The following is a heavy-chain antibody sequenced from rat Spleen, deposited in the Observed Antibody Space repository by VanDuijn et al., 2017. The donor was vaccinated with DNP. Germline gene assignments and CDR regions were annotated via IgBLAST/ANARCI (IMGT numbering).Heavy chain of an antibody. Sequence: EVQLVETGGGLVQPGRSLKLSCVASGFTFSSYWMYWIRQAPGKGLEWVATIISYGSRTYYRDSVKGRFTISRDNAENTLYLQMDSLRSEDTATYYCTRYYDSFDYWGRGVMVTVSS. J-gene: IGHJ2*01. CDR3: TRYYDSFDY. D-gene: IGHD1-6*01. CDR1: GFTFSSYW. V-gene: IGHV5-58*01. CDR2: IISYGSRT.